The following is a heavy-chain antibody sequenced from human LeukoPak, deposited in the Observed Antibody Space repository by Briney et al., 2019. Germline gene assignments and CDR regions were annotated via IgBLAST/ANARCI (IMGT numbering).Heavy chain of an antibody. Sequence: GGSLRLSCAASGFTFSTSGMSWVRQAPGKGLEWVSVIYSGGSTYYADSVKGRFTISRDNSKNTLYLQMNSLRAEDTAVYYCATSNYYDSSGLYYWGQGTLVTVSS. CDR1: GFTFSTSG. CDR2: IYSGGST. CDR3: ATSNYYDSSGLYY. V-gene: IGHV3-66*01. D-gene: IGHD3-22*01. J-gene: IGHJ4*02.